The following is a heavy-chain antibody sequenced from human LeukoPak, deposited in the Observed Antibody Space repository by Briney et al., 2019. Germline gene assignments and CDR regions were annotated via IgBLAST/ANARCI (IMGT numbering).Heavy chain of an antibody. CDR2: IYTSGST. J-gene: IGHJ5*02. CDR1: GGSISSGSYY. D-gene: IGHD1-26*01. CDR3: ARDRELWNCFDP. Sequence: PSQTLSLTCTVSGGSISSGSYYWSWIRQPAGKGLEWIGRIYTSGSTNYNPSLKSRVTISVDTSKNQFSLKLSSVTAADTAVYYCARDRELWNCFDPWGQGTLVTVSS. V-gene: IGHV4-61*02.